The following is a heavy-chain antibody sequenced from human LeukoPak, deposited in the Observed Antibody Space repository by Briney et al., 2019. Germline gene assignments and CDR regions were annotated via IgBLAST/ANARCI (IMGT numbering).Heavy chain of an antibody. Sequence: GGSLRLSCAASGFTFSLYAIHWVRQAPGKGLEWVTAISYDGRNKYYADSVKGRFTISRDYSKNTLYLQMSSLRDEDTAVYYCARDPSTAEYYYYYMDVWGKGTTVTVSS. J-gene: IGHJ6*03. V-gene: IGHV3-30*15. CDR3: ARDPSTAEYYYYYMDV. CDR2: ISYDGRNK. CDR1: GFTFSLYA.